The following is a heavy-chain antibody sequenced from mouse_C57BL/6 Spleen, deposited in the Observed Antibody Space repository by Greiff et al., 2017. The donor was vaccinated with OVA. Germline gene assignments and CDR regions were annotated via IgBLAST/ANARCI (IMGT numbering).Heavy chain of an antibody. CDR3: ARDRGYDYTAMDY. V-gene: IGHV5-4*01. CDR1: GFTFSSYA. CDR2: ISDGGSYT. J-gene: IGHJ4*01. Sequence: EVKLVESGGGLVKPGGSLKLSCAASGFTFSSYAMSWVRQTPEKRLEWVATISDGGSYTYYADNVKGRFTISRDNAKNNLYLQMSHLKSEDTAMYYCARDRGYDYTAMDYWGQGTSVTVSS. D-gene: IGHD2-4*01.